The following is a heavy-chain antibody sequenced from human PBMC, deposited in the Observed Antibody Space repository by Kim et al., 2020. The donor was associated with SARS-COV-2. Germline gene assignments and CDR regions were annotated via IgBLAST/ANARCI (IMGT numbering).Heavy chain of an antibody. CDR3: AKGLSRGWYLDWFDP. CDR1: GFTFDDYA. V-gene: IGHV3-9*01. Sequence: GGSLRLSCAASGFTFDDYAMHWVRQPPGKGLEWVSGISWKRGSTGYADSVKGRFTISRDNAKNSLYLQMNRLRAEDTALYYCAKGLSRGWYLDWFDPWGHGTRVTVSS. D-gene: IGHD6-19*01. CDR2: ISWKRGST. J-gene: IGHJ5*02.